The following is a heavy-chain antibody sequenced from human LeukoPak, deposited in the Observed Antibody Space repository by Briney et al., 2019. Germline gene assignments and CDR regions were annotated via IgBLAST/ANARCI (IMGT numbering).Heavy chain of an antibody. V-gene: IGHV1-69*13. Sequence: SVKVSCKASGGTFSSYAISWVRQAPGQGLEWMGGIIPIFGTANYAQKFQGRVTITADESTSTAYMDLSSLRSEDTAVYYCARVPYCGGDCYSGHYFDYWGQGTLVTVSS. CDR1: GGTFSSYA. J-gene: IGHJ4*02. CDR2: IIPIFGTA. CDR3: ARVPYCGGDCYSGHYFDY. D-gene: IGHD2-21*02.